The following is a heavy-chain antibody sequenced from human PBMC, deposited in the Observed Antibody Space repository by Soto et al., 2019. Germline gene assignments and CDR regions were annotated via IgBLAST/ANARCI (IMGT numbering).Heavy chain of an antibody. J-gene: IGHJ6*02. CDR3: ATVPDQRYFDWLLLINGMDV. CDR2: ISSSGSTI. CDR1: GFTFSDYY. Sequence: QVQLVESGGGLVKPGGSLRLSCAASGFTFSDYYMRWIRQAPGKGLEWVAYISSSGSTIYYADPVKGRFTISRDNATNSLYLQRNSLRAEDTAVYYCATVPDQRYFDWLLLINGMDVWGQGTTVTVSS. V-gene: IGHV3-11*01. D-gene: IGHD3-9*01.